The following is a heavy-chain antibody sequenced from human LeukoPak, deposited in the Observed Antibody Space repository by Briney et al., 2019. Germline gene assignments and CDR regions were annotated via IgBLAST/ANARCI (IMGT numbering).Heavy chain of an antibody. J-gene: IGHJ4*02. CDR2: IIGSSSDV. CDR1: GFTFSSYG. D-gene: IGHD1/OR15-1a*01. V-gene: IGHV3-48*01. Sequence: GGSLRLSCAASGFTFSSYGMNWVRQAPGKGLEWVSYIIGSSSDVHYADSVKGRFTISRDNAKNSLYLQMNSLRAEDTAIYYCARGGLGNNNGQDYWGQGTQVTVSS. CDR3: ARGGLGNNNGQDY.